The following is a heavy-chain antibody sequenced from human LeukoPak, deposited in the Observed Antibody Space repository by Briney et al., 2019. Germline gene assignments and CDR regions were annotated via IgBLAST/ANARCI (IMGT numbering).Heavy chain of an antibody. CDR1: GFTVSSNY. D-gene: IGHD6-19*01. CDR3: ATRALGGWPNYYFDY. J-gene: IGHJ4*02. Sequence: GGSLRLSCAASGFTVSSNYMSWVRQAPGKGLEWVSVIYSGGSTYYADSVKGRFTISRDNSKNTLYLQMNSLRAEDTAVYYCATRALGGWPNYYFDYWGQGTLVTVSS. V-gene: IGHV3-66*01. CDR2: IYSGGST.